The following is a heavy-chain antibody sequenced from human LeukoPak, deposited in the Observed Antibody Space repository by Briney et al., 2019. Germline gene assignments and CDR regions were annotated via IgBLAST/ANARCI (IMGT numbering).Heavy chain of an antibody. CDR3: ARDLGSTSGWFDY. D-gene: IGHD6-19*01. J-gene: IGHJ4*02. CDR2: IYTSGST. Sequence: SEPLSLTCTVSRGSVSSDYWSWIRQPAGKGLEWIGRIYTSGSTDYNPSLKSRVSISVDTSKNQISLKLTSVTAADTAVYYCARDLGSTSGWFDYWGQGTLVTVSS. V-gene: IGHV4-4*07. CDR1: RGSVSSDY.